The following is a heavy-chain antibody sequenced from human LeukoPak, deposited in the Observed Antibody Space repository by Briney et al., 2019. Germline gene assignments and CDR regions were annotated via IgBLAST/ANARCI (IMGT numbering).Heavy chain of an antibody. CDR1: GFTFSSYS. CDR2: ISSSSSYI. D-gene: IGHD6-6*01. V-gene: IGHV3-21*01. Sequence: GGPLRLSCAASGFTFSSYSMNWVRQAPGKGLEWVSSISSSSSYIHYADSVKGRFTISRDNAKNSLYLQMNSLRAEDTAVYYCARDLEYSSSWGMDVWGQGTTVTVSS. J-gene: IGHJ6*02. CDR3: ARDLEYSSSWGMDV.